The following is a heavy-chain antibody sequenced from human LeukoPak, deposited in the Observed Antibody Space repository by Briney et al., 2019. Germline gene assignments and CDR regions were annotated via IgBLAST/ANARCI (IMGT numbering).Heavy chain of an antibody. CDR3: ARDSPSGYDWDY. Sequence: ASVKVSCKASGYTLTSYGISWVRQAPGQGLEWMGWISAYNGNTNYAQKLQGRVTMTTDTSTSTAYMELRSLRSDDTAVYYCARDSPSGYDWDYWGQGTLVTVSS. J-gene: IGHJ4*02. V-gene: IGHV1-18*01. CDR2: ISAYNGNT. D-gene: IGHD5-12*01. CDR1: GYTLTSYG.